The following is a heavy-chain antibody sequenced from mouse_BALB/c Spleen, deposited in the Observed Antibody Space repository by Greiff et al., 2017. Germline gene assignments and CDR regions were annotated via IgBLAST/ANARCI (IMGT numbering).Heavy chain of an antibody. Sequence: EVKLLESGGGLVQPGGSLNLSCAASGFDFSRYWMSWARQAPGKGQEWIGEINPGSSTINYTPSLKDKFIISRDNAKNTLYLQMSKVRSEDTALYYCAREALYYGSSYVYFDVWGAGTTVTVSS. D-gene: IGHD1-1*01. CDR1: GFDFSRYW. CDR3: AREALYYGSSYVYFDV. V-gene: IGHV4-2*02. CDR2: INPGSSTI. J-gene: IGHJ1*01.